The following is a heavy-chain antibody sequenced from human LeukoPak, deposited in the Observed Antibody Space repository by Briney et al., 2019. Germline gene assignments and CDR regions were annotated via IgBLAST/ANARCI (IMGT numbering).Heavy chain of an antibody. Sequence: PSETLSLTCTVSGYSISSGYYWGWIRQPPGKGLEWIGSIYHSGSTYYNPSLKSRVTISVDTSKNQFSLKLSSVTAADTAVYYCARESSYGRYDAFDIWGQGTLVTVSS. V-gene: IGHV4-38-2*02. CDR1: GYSISSGYY. D-gene: IGHD5-18*01. CDR2: IYHSGST. J-gene: IGHJ3*02. CDR3: ARESSYGRYDAFDI.